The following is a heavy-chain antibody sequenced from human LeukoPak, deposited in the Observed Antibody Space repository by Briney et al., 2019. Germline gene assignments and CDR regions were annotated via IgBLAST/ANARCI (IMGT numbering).Heavy chain of an antibody. D-gene: IGHD5-24*01. CDR1: GGSISSYY. CDR3: AGKRGGYNLIEDAFDI. J-gene: IGHJ3*02. V-gene: IGHV4-59*01. Sequence: SETLSLTCTVSGGSISSYYWSWIRQPPGKGLEWIGYIYYSGSTNYNPSLESRVTISVDTSKNQFSLKLSSVTAADTAVYYCAGKRGGYNLIEDAFDIWGQGTMVTVSS. CDR2: IYYSGST.